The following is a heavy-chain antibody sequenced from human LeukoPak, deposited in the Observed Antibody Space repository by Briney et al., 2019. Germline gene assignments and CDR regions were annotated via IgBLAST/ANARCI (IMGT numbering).Heavy chain of an antibody. V-gene: IGHV3-21*01. D-gene: IGHD4-17*01. CDR3: AKAASKRTDYGDYAFYYYMDV. CDR2: ISSSDSYI. CDR1: GFTFSTYT. Sequence: GGSLRLSCAASGFTFSTYTMNWVRQTPGKGLEWVSSISSSDSYIYYADSVKGRFTISRDDSKNTLYLQMNSLRAEDTAVYYCAKAASKRTDYGDYAFYYYMDVWGKGTTVTISS. J-gene: IGHJ6*03.